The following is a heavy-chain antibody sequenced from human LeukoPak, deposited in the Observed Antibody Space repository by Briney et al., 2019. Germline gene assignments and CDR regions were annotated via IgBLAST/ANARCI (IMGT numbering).Heavy chain of an antibody. J-gene: IGHJ4*02. CDR1: GFTFSSYW. CDR3: ARDLKGSRQLAGD. D-gene: IGHD6-6*01. Sequence: GGSLRLSCAASGFTFSSYWMSWVRQAPGKGLEWVSYISSSSSTIYYADSVKGRFTISRDNAKNSLYLQMNSLRAEDTAVYYCARDLKGSRQLAGDWGQGTLVTVSS. CDR2: ISSSSSTI. V-gene: IGHV3-48*01.